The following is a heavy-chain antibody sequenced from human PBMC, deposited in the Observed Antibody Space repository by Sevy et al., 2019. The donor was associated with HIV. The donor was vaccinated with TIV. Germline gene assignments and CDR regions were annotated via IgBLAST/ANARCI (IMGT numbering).Heavy chain of an antibody. J-gene: IGHJ4*02. CDR1: GGSISSYY. CDR2: IYYSGST. V-gene: IGHV4-59*01. D-gene: IGHD6-19*01. Sequence: SETLSLTCTVSGGSISSYYWSWIRQPPGKGLEWIGYIYYSGSTNYNPSFKSRVTISVDTSKNQFSLKLSSVTAADTAVYYCARGGYSSGWSLFDYWGQGTLVTVSS. CDR3: ARGGYSSGWSLFDY.